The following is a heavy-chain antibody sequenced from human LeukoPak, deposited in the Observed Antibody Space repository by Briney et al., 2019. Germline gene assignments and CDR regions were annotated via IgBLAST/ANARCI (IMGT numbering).Heavy chain of an antibody. J-gene: IGHJ5*02. V-gene: IGHV3-7*01. CDR2: IHQYGGEK. D-gene: IGHD2-15*01. CDR1: GFTFRSHW. CDR3: ARVDAALSQES. Sequence: GGSLRLSCEASGFTFRSHWMSWVRQAPGKGLEWVANIHQYGGEKYYVDSVRGRFSISRDNAKNSLYLEMNSLRAEDTAVYSCARVDAALSQESCAQGTLVTVSS.